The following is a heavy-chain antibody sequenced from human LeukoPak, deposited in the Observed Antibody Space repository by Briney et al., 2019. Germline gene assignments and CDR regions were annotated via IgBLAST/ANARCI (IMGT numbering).Heavy chain of an antibody. J-gene: IGHJ3*01. CDR2: IYYSGST. CDR3: ARQVLLAFDV. V-gene: IGHV4-39*01. Sequence: SSETLSLTCTVSGGSISSSSYYWGWIRQPPGKGLEWIGTIYYSGSTYYNPPLKSRVAISVDTSKNRFSLKLTSVTAADTAVYYCARQVLLAFDVWGQGTMVTVSS. CDR1: GGSISSSSYY. D-gene: IGHD2-21*02.